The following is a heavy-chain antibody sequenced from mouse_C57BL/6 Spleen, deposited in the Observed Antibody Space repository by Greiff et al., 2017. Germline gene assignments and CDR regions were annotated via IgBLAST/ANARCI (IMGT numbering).Heavy chain of an antibody. CDR1: GFSLTSYG. V-gene: IGHV2-6*03. Sequence: VQLQQSGPGLVAPSQSLSITCTVSGFSLTSYGVHWVRPPPGTGLEWLVVIWSDGSTTYNSAPKSKLSISKDNSKRKVLLKMNRLQPDDAAMYDCAREGSGYDAMDYWGQGTSVTVSS. D-gene: IGHD3-2*02. J-gene: IGHJ4*01. CDR3: AREGSGYDAMDY. CDR2: IWSDGST.